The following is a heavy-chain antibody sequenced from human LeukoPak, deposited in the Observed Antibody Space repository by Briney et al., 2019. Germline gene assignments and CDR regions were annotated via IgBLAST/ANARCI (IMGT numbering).Heavy chain of an antibody. CDR1: GCSVTNTY. V-gene: IGHV4-4*09. J-gene: IGHJ4*02. CDR3: ARTARVFDY. CDR2: TYISGDT. Sequence: SETLSLTCSVSGCSVTNTYWSWIRQSPGKGLEVIGYTYISGDTNYNPSLRGRVSISLDTSQSHLTLKMTSVTAGDTAVYYCARTARVFDYWGQGILVTVPS.